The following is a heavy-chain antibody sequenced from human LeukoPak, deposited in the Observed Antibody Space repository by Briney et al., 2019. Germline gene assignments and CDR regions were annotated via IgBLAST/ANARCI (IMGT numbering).Heavy chain of an antibody. D-gene: IGHD1-26*01. J-gene: IGHJ6*04. CDR2: IYHSGST. CDR1: GGSIRSSNYY. Sequence: SETLSLTCSVSGGSIRSSNYYWGWIRQPPGKGLEWIGEIYHSGSTNYNPSLKSRVTISVDKSKNQFSLKLSSVTAADTAVYYCARGSGSYLDVWGKGTTVTVSS. V-gene: IGHV4-39*07. CDR3: ARGSGSYLDV.